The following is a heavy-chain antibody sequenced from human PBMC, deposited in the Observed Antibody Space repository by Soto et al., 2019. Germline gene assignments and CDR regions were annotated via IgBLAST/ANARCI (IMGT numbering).Heavy chain of an antibody. V-gene: IGHV3-23*01. J-gene: IGHJ4*02. Sequence: EVQLLESGGGLVQPGGSLRLSCAASGFTFRSSGMSWVRQAPGKGLEWVSAIGGSGGSTYYADSVKGRFTISRDNSRNTLYLQMNSLRGEDTAVYHCAKDLLVRCVIKPLDYWGQGTLVIVSS. CDR1: GFTFRSSG. CDR3: AKDLLVRCVIKPLDY. CDR2: IGGSGGST. D-gene: IGHD3-10*01.